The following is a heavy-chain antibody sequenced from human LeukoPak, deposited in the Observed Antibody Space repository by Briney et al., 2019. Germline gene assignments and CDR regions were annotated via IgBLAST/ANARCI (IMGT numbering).Heavy chain of an antibody. V-gene: IGHV1-24*01. CDR2: FDPEDGET. D-gene: IGHD3-3*01. Sequence: ASVKVSCKVSGYTLTELSMHWARQAPGKGLEWMGGFDPEDGETIYAQKFQGRVTMTEDTSTDTAYMELSSLRSEDTAVYYCATQLDFWSGYYRSSYFDYWGQGTLVTVSS. CDR3: ATQLDFWSGYYRSSYFDY. CDR1: GYTLTELS. J-gene: IGHJ4*02.